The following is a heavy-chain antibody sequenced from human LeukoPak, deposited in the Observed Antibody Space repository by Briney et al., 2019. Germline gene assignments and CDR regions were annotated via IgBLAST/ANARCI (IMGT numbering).Heavy chain of an antibody. Sequence: ASVKVSCKASVYTFTGYYMHWVRQAPGQGLAWMGWINPNSGGTNYAQKFQGRVTMTRDTSISTAYMELSRLRSDDTAVYYCAEEYYYGSGSYSRWGQGTLVTVSS. V-gene: IGHV1-2*02. CDR1: VYTFTGYY. J-gene: IGHJ4*02. CDR3: AEEYYYGSGSYSR. CDR2: INPNSGGT. D-gene: IGHD3-10*01.